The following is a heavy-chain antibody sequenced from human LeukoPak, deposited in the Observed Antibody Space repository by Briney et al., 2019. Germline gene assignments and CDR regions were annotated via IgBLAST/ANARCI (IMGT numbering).Heavy chain of an antibody. CDR3: ARGMGRQWYFDL. V-gene: IGHV1-3*01. CDR1: GYTFTSYA. CDR2: INAGNGNT. Sequence: GASVKVSCKASGYTFTSYAMHWVRQAPGQRLEWMGWINAGNGNTKYSQKFQGRVTITRDTSASTAYMELSSLRSEDTAVYYCARGMGRQWYFDLRGRGTLVTVSS. D-gene: IGHD1-26*01. J-gene: IGHJ2*01.